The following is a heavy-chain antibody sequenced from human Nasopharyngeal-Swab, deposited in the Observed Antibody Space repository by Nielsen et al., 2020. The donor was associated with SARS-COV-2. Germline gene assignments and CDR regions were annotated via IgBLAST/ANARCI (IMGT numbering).Heavy chain of an antibody. CDR3: AQEVGALLLALPY. D-gene: IGHD1-26*01. J-gene: IGHJ4*02. CDR1: GATLSSYA. CDR2: ISGSGGST. Sequence: CAAWGATLSSYATSWVRQAPGKGLEWVSAISGSGGSTYYADSVKGRFTISRDNSKNTLYLQMNSLRAEDTAVYYCAQEVGALLLALPYWRQGTLVPVSS. V-gene: IGHV3-23*01.